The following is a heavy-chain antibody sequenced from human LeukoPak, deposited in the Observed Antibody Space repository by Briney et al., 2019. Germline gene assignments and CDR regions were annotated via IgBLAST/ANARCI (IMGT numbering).Heavy chain of an antibody. CDR1: GGSISNYY. CDR3: ARDSGSGYGMDV. CDR2: IYYSGST. J-gene: IGHJ6*02. V-gene: IGHV4-59*01. Sequence: SSETLSLTCTVSGGSISNYYWSWIRQPAEKGLEWIGYIYYSGSTNYNPSLKSRVTISVDTSKNQFSLKLSSVTAADTAVYYCARDSGSGYGMDVWGQGTTVTVSS. D-gene: IGHD1-26*01.